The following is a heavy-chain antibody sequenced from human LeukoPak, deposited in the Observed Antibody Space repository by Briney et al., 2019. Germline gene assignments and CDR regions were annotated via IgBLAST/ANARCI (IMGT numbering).Heavy chain of an antibody. J-gene: IGHJ3*02. Sequence: NPSETLSLTCTVSGGSISSSSYYWGWIRQPPGKGLEWIGSIYYSGSTYYNPSLKSRVTISVDTSKNQFSLKLSSVTAADTAVYYCARSRGPNAFDIWGQGTMATVSS. D-gene: IGHD3-10*01. CDR2: IYYSGST. CDR1: GGSISSSSYY. V-gene: IGHV4-39*01. CDR3: ARSRGPNAFDI.